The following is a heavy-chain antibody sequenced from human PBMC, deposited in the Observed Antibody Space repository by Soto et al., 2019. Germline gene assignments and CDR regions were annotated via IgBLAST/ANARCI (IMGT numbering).Heavy chain of an antibody. CDR3: AKDRRIWDY. D-gene: IGHD3-16*01. Sequence: GGSLRLSCAASGLTFSTYAMSWVRQAPGKGLEWVSSITGSGGSTFYADSVKGRFTISRDNSNNTLYLQMNSLRAEDTALYYCAKDRRIWDYCGQGALGTVYS. J-gene: IGHJ4*02. CDR2: ITGSGGST. V-gene: IGHV3-23*01. CDR1: GLTFSTYA.